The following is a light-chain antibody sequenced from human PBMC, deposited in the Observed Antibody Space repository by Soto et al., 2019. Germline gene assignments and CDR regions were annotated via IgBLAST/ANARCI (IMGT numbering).Light chain of an antibody. Sequence: DIQMTLSPSTLSASLGDRVTITCRASRSVNSWLAWYQQKPGKAPKLLIYDGTVLENGVPSRFSGSGSGTEFTLSISSLQSDDFATYYCQQYNSYSPTLGQGTKVDIK. CDR3: QQYNSYSPT. CDR1: RSVNSW. J-gene: IGKJ1*01. V-gene: IGKV1-5*01. CDR2: DGT.